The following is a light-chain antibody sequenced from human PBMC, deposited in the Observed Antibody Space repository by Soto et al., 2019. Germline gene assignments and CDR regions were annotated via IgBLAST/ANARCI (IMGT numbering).Light chain of an antibody. Sequence: DIQMTQSPSSLSASVGDRVTITCRASQNISNWLAWYQQKPGKVPKLLIYKASNLESGVPLRFSGSGSGTEFTLTISSLQPGDFATYYCQQYDDYYTFGEGTKLEIK. CDR2: KAS. CDR1: QNISNW. CDR3: QQYDDYYT. J-gene: IGKJ2*01. V-gene: IGKV1-5*03.